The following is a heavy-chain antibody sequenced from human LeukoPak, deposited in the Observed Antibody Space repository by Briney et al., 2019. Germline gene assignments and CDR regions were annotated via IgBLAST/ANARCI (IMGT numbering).Heavy chain of an antibody. J-gene: IGHJ4*02. CDR1: GGTFSSFA. Sequence: SVKVSCKSSGGTFSSFAISWVRQAPGQGLEWMGRVIPIAGLTNYAQKFQTRLTITADTSTHTVYMELSRLISEGTAVYYCARDDLPWGQGTLVSVSS. CDR2: VIPIAGLT. V-gene: IGHV1-69*04. D-gene: IGHD2-21*02. CDR3: ARDDLP.